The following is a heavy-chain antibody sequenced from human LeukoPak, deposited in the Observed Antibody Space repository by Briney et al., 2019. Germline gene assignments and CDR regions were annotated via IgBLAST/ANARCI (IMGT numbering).Heavy chain of an antibody. D-gene: IGHD1-14*01. V-gene: IGHV3-15*01. CDR3: TTELDVRPNHY. CDR1: GLTFSNAW. Sequence: GGSLRLSCAASGLTFSNAWMSWVRQAPGKGLEWVGRIKRKSDGGTTDYAAPVKGRFTISRDDSKNTLYLQMNSLKSEDTAVYYCTTELDVRPNHYWAQGTLVTVSS. J-gene: IGHJ4*02. CDR2: IKRKSDGGTT.